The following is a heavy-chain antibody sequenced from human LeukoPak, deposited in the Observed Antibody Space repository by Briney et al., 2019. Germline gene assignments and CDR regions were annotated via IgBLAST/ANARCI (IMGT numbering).Heavy chain of an antibody. D-gene: IGHD4-17*01. J-gene: IGHJ6*03. CDR3: ARQAYAYYYYMDV. CDR2: IYYSGST. Sequence: PSETLSLTCTVSGGSISSSSYYWGWIRQPPGKGLGWIGSIYYSGSTYYNPSLKSRVTISVDTSKNQFSLKLSSVTAADTAVYYCARQAYAYYYYMDVWGKGTTVTVSS. V-gene: IGHV4-39*01. CDR1: GGSISSSSYY.